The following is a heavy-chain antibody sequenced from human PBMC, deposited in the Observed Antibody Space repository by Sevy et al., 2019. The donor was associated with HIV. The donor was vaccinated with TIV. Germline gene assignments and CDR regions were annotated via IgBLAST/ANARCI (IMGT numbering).Heavy chain of an antibody. V-gene: IGHV3-48*02. CDR2: ISRTPATT. CDR3: AREAYYYDSREANWFDP. J-gene: IGHJ5*02. D-gene: IGHD3-22*01. CDR1: GFTFSTYA. Sequence: GGSLRLSCKTSGFTFSTYAMHWVRQAPGKGLEWVASISRTPATTYYADSVRDRFTISRDNAKNSLYLEMNSLRDEDTAVYYCAREAYYYDSREANWFDPWGQRTLVTDSS.